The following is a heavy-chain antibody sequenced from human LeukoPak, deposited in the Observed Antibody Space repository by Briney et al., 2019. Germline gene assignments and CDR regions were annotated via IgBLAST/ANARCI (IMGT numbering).Heavy chain of an antibody. Sequence: PSETLSLTCTVSGGSISNSGYYWGWIRQPPGKGLEWIGSVYYSGKTNYNPSLKNRVTISVDTSKNQFSLKLSSVTAADTAVYYCARERYCSGGSCYSSVYYFDYWGQGTLVTVSS. CDR1: GGSISNSGYY. J-gene: IGHJ4*02. CDR2: VYYSGKT. D-gene: IGHD2-15*01. V-gene: IGHV4-39*07. CDR3: ARERYCSGGSCYSSVYYFDY.